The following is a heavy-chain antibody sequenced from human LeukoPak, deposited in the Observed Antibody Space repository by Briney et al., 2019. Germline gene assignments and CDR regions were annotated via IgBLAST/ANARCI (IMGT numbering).Heavy chain of an antibody. CDR3: ARAYENIAVVPAARYYYYYGMDV. J-gene: IGHJ6*04. CDR2: IIPIFGTA. D-gene: IGHD2-2*01. V-gene: IGHV1-69*13. Sequence: ASVKVSCKASGGTFSSYAISWVRQAPGQGLEWMGGIIPIFGTANYAQKFQGRVTITADESTSTAYMELSSLRSGDTAVYYCARAYENIAVVPAARYYYYYGMDVWGKGTTVTVSS. CDR1: GGTFSSYA.